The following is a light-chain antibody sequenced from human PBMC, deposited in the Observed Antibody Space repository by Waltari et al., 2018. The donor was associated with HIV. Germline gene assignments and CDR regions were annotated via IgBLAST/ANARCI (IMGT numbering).Light chain of an antibody. Sequence: DIQMTQSASSVSASVGDRVTIPCRANQDINNWLAWYQQRPGQGPELLISSASGLQSGVPSRFSSSGSGPDFTLIINNLQPEDFATYYCLQADTFPFTFGPWT. CDR1: QDINNW. V-gene: IGKV1-12*02. CDR2: SAS. CDR3: LQADTFPFT. J-gene: IGKJ3*01.